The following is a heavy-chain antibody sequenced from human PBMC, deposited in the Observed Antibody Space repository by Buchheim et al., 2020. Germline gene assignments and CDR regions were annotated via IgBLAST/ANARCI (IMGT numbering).Heavy chain of an antibody. CDR2: ISPSGDNT. D-gene: IGHD3-10*01. J-gene: IGHJ4*02. V-gene: IGHV3-23*01. CDR3: AKVSGLLWFGESNDY. Sequence: EVQLLESGGGLLQPGGSLRLSCTASGFTFTTYAMSWVRHTPGKGLEWISVISPSGDNTYYADSVKGRFTISRDNSRSTIYLQMNSLRAEDTAVYYCAKVSGLLWFGESNDYWGQGTL. CDR1: GFTFTTYA.